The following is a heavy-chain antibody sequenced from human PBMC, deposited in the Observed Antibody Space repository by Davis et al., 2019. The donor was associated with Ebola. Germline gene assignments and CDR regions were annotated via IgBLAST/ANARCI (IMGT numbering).Heavy chain of an antibody. J-gene: IGHJ4*02. Sequence: GESLKISCKGSGYSFTNYWIGWVRQMPGKGLEWMGIIYAGDSDTRYSPSFQGQVTISADKSISTAYLQWSSLRASDTAIYYCARMRELVSPTFDYWGQGTLVTVSS. CDR2: IYAGDSDT. CDR3: ARMRELVSPTFDY. V-gene: IGHV5-51*01. CDR1: GYSFTNYW. D-gene: IGHD1-26*01.